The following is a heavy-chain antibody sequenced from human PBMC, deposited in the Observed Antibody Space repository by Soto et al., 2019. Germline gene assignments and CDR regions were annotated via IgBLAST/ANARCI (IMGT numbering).Heavy chain of an antibody. J-gene: IGHJ6*02. CDR2: MNPNSGNT. Sequence: ASVKVSCKASGYTFTSYDINWVRQATGQGLEWMGWMNPNSGNTGCAQKFQGRVTMTRNTSISTAYRELSSLRSEDTAVYYCARNPRELYDIDYYYYGMDVWGQGTTVTVSS. CDR3: ARNPRELYDIDYYYYGMDV. CDR1: GYTFTSYD. V-gene: IGHV1-8*01. D-gene: IGHD3-9*01.